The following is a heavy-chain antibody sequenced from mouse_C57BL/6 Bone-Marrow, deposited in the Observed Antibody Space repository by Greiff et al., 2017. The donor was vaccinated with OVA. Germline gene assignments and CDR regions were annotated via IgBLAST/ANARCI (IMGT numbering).Heavy chain of an antibody. D-gene: IGHD3-3*01. CDR3: ALRDLYYFDY. CDR1: GYTFTDYY. V-gene: IGHV1-19*01. Sequence: VQLQQSGPVLVKPGASVKMSCKASGYTFTDYYMNWVKQSHGKSLEWIGVINPYNGGTSYNQKFKGKATLTVDKSSSTAYMELNSLTSEDSAVYYCALRDLYYFDYWGKGTTLTVAS. CDR2: INPYNGGT. J-gene: IGHJ2*01.